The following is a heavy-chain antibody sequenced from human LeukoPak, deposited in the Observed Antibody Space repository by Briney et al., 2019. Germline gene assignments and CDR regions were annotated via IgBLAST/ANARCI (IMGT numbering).Heavy chain of an antibody. CDR2: ISDSSATI. Sequence: GGSLRLSCAASGFTFSSYSMNWVRQAPGKGLEWVSFISDSSATIYYTDSVKGRFTISRDNAKNSVFLQMKSLRAEDTAVYYCARTPGVVVNNFDYWGQGTLVTVSS. CDR1: GFTFSSYS. D-gene: IGHD3-22*01. V-gene: IGHV3-48*04. CDR3: ARTPGVVVNNFDY. J-gene: IGHJ4*02.